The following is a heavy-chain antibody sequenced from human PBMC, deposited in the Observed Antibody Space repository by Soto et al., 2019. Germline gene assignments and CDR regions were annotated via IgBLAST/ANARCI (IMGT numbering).Heavy chain of an antibody. J-gene: IGHJ4*02. Sequence: QPGGSLRLSCAASGFTFDTYAMSWVRQAPGKGLEWVSSISGSGGSTYFADSVMGRFTISRDNSKNTLFLQMNSLRAEDTAVYYCARGIIGTTGLDYWGQGTLVTVSS. CDR2: ISGSGGST. D-gene: IGHD1-1*01. CDR1: GFTFDTYA. V-gene: IGHV3-23*01. CDR3: ARGIIGTTGLDY.